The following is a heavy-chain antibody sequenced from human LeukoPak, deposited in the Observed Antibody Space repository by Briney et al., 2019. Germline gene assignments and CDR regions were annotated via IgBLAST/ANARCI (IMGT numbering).Heavy chain of an antibody. CDR1: GFGFGS. J-gene: IGHJ4*02. V-gene: IGHV3-30*03. D-gene: IGHD3-10*01. Sequence: PGGSLRLSCAASGFGFGSLYWVRQAPGKGLEWVTLISFDGNDKKYADSVKGRFTVSRDNSRNTLFLQMNSLRPEDTAVYYCARVHGSEIDYWGQGTLVTVSS. CDR3: ARVHGSEIDY. CDR2: ISFDGNDK.